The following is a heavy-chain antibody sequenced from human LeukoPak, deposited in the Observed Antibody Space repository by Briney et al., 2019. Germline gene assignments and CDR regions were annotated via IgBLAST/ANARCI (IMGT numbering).Heavy chain of an antibody. J-gene: IGHJ4*02. CDR2: ISGSGGST. V-gene: IGHV3-23*01. D-gene: IGHD3-22*01. Sequence: GGSLRLSCAASGFTFTNYAMSWVRQAPGKGLEWVSAISGSGGSTYYADSVKGRFTISRDNSKNTLYLQMNSLRAEDTAVYYCANLSLDYYDSSGSIGYWGQGTLVTVSS. CDR3: ANLSLDYYDSSGSIGY. CDR1: GFTFTNYA.